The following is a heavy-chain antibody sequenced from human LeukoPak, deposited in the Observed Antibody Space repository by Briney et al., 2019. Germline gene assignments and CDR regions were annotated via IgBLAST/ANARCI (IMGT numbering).Heavy chain of an antibody. Sequence: GGSLRLSCAASGFTFSSYEMNWVRQAPGKGLEWVSGITDSGGYIHYADSVKGRFTISRDNSKNTLYLQMNSLRADDTAVYHCAKTSGYYDHWGQGTLVTVSS. CDR1: GFTFSSYE. CDR2: ITDSGGYI. D-gene: IGHD3-22*01. CDR3: AKTSGYYDH. J-gene: IGHJ4*02. V-gene: IGHV3-23*01.